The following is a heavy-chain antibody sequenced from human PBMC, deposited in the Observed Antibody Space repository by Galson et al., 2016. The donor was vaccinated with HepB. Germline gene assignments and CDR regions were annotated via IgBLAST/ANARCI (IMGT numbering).Heavy chain of an antibody. D-gene: IGHD6-19*01. V-gene: IGHV6-1*01. CDR3: VKSVWLGRGFVS. J-gene: IGHJ4*02. CDR1: GDSVSNNIDG. Sequence: CAISGDSVSNNIDGWNWIRQSPSRGLEWLGGTYYRSEWRYDYAPSVQSRISINPDTSKNQFSLHLNSVTPEDTAVYYCVKSVWLGRGFVSWGQGTLVTVSS. CDR2: TYYRSEWRY.